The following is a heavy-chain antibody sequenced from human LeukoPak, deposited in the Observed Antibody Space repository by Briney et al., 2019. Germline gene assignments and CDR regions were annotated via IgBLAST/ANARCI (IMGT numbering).Heavy chain of an antibody. CDR2: ISSSGSTI. CDR3: ARDRFDFWSGKYYYYGMDV. D-gene: IGHD3-3*01. CDR1: GFTFSDYY. J-gene: IGHJ6*02. Sequence: PGGSLRLSCAASGFTFSDYYMSWIRQAPGKGLEGVSYISSSGSTIYYADSVKGRFTISRDNAKNSLYLQMNSLRAEDTAVYYCARDRFDFWSGKYYYYGMDVWGQGTTVTVSS. V-gene: IGHV3-11*01.